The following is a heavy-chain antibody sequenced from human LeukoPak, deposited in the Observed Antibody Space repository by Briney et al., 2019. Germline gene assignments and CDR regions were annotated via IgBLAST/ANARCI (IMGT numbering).Heavy chain of an antibody. J-gene: IGHJ4*02. Sequence: SETLSLTCAVYGGSFSGYYWSWIPQPPGKGLEWIGEINHSGSTNYNPSLKSRVTISVDTSKNQFSLKLSSVTAADTALYYCAKHYMGSSYNHGLDCWGQGTLVTVSS. V-gene: IGHV4-34*01. CDR2: INHSGST. CDR3: AKHYMGSSYNHGLDC. CDR1: GGSFSGYY. D-gene: IGHD3-10*01.